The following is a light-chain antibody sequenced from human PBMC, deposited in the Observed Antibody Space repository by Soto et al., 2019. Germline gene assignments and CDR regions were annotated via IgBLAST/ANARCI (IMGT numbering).Light chain of an antibody. Sequence: QSALTQPATVSGSPGQSITISCTGTSSDVGGYNYVSWYQQHPGKAPKLMIYEVSNRPSGVSNRFSGSKSGNTASLTISGLQAADEDDYYCSSYTGSSTPYVFGTGTKVTVL. CDR1: SSDVGGYNY. CDR3: SSYTGSSTPYV. V-gene: IGLV2-14*01. J-gene: IGLJ1*01. CDR2: EVS.